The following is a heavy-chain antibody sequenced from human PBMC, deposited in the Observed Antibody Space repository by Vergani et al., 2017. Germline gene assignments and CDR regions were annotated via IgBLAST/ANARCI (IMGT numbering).Heavy chain of an antibody. CDR2: IDRNYGVK. CDR3: VKDNEEVTDGAVDL. D-gene: IGHD4-23*01. Sequence: VEAGGGLVQPGGSLRLSCTASGFTFQAFAFHWVRQVSGRGLEWVSGIDRNYGVKNGNSFEGRFSISRDNAKKAVFLQMNNVRHEDTALYFCVKDNEEVTDGAVDLWGRGTLVTVSS. V-gene: IGHV3-9*01. CDR1: GFTFQAFA. J-gene: IGHJ2*01.